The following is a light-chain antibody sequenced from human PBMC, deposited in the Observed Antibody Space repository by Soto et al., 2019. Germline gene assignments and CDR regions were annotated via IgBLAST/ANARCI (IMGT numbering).Light chain of an antibody. CDR3: QQSFSTPQT. CDR1: QSISSY. CDR2: VAS. V-gene: IGKV1-39*01. Sequence: DIQMTQSPSSLSASVGDRVTITCRASQSISSYLSWYQQKPGKAPKLLINVASTLQSGVPSRFSGSGSGTDFTLAISSLQPEDSATYYCQQSFSTPQTFGGGTRVEIK. J-gene: IGKJ4*01.